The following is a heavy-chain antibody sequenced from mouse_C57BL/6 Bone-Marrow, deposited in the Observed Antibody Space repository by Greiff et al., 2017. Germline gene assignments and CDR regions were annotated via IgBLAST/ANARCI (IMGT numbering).Heavy chain of an antibody. CDR3: AREASYYSYYYAMDY. CDR1: GFTFSSYA. J-gene: IGHJ4*01. V-gene: IGHV5-4*01. D-gene: IGHD2-12*01. CDR2: ISDGGSYT. Sequence: EVQLVESGGGLVKPGGSLKLSCAASGFTFSSYAMSWVRPTPEKRLEWVATISDGGSYTYYPDNVKGRFTISRDNAKNNLYLQMSHLKAEDTAMYYCAREASYYSYYYAMDYWGQGTSVTVSS.